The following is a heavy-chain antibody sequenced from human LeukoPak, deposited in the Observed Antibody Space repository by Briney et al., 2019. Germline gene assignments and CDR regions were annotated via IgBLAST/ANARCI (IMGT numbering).Heavy chain of an antibody. CDR2: TRNKANSYTT. V-gene: IGHV3-72*01. D-gene: IGHD5-24*01. Sequence: GGSLRLSCAASGFTVSSNYMSWVRQAPGKGLEWVGRTRNKANSYTTEYAASVKGRFTISRDDSKNSLYLQMSSLKTEDTAVYYCARVEVEMSRNYEVLIWGQGTMVTVSS. CDR3: ARVEVEMSRNYEVLI. CDR1: GFTVSSNY. J-gene: IGHJ3*02.